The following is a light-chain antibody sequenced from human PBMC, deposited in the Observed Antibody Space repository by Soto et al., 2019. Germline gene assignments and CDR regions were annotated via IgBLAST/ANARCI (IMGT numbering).Light chain of an antibody. CDR1: SSNIGRSY. V-gene: IGLV1-47*01. J-gene: IGLJ2*01. Sequence: QSVLTQPPSASGTPGQRCTISCYGSSSNIGRSYVFWYKQLPGTAPRLLIYRNNKRPSGVPDRFAGSKSGTGASLAISGLRSDDEAVYYCAAWDDRLSGVVFGGGTKLTVL. CDR2: RNN. CDR3: AAWDDRLSGVV.